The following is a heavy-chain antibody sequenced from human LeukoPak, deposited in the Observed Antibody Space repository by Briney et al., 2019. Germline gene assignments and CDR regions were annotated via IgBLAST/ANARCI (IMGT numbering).Heavy chain of an antibody. V-gene: IGHV4-59*01. J-gene: IGHJ4*02. CDR3: ARGKYGDYVDFDY. CDR2: IYYSGST. Sequence: PSETLSLTCTVSGGSISSYYWSWIRQPPGKGLEWIGYIYYSGSTKYNPSLKNRVTISVDTSKNQFSLKLSSVTAADTAAYYCARGKYGDYVDFDYWGQGTLVTVSS. CDR1: GGSISSYY. D-gene: IGHD4-17*01.